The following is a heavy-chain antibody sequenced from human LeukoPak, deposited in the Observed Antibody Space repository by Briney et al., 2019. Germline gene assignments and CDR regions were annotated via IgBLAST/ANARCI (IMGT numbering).Heavy chain of an antibody. CDR3: TRRDEVGYGDYKDVDY. D-gene: IGHD4-17*01. J-gene: IGHJ4*02. CDR2: IRSKANSYAT. V-gene: IGHV3-73*01. Sequence: PGGSLRLSCAASGFTFSGSAIHWVRQASGKGLEWVGRIRSKANSYATAYAASVKGRFTISRDDSKNTAYLQMNSLKTEDTAVYYCTRRDEVGYGDYKDVDYWGQGNLVTVSS. CDR1: GFTFSGSA.